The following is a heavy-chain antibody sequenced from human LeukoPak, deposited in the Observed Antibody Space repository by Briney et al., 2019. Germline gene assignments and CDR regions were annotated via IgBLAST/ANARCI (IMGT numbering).Heavy chain of an antibody. CDR2: INYSGST. CDR3: ASLGGTYDY. D-gene: IGHD1-26*01. Sequence: KPSETLSLTCAVSGVSISRYYWSWVRQPPGKGLEWVGYINYSGSTNYNPSLKSRVTISVDTSKTQVSLKLSSVTAADTAVYYCASLGGTYDYWGQGTLVTVSS. J-gene: IGHJ4*02. V-gene: IGHV4-59*08. CDR1: GVSISRYY.